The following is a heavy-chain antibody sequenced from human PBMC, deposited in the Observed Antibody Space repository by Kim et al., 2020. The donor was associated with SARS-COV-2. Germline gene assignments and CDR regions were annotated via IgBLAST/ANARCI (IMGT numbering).Heavy chain of an antibody. Sequence: GGSLRLSCAASGFTVSSNYMSWVLQAPGKGLEWVSVIYSGGSTYYADSVKGRFTISRDNSKNTLYLQMNSLRAEDTAVYYCAREAVAPSDYYYGMDVWGQGTTVTVSS. V-gene: IGHV3-66*01. CDR2: IYSGGST. D-gene: IGHD6-19*01. J-gene: IGHJ6*02. CDR1: GFTVSSNY. CDR3: AREAVAPSDYYYGMDV.